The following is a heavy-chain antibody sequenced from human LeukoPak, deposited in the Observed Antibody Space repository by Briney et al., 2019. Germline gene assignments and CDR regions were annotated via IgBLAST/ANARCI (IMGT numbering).Heavy chain of an antibody. CDR3: ARQMTSTRLFDS. CDR2: IGSDGTKK. D-gene: IGHD5/OR15-5a*01. J-gene: IGHJ4*02. CDR1: GFIFSDHP. V-gene: IGHV3-30*04. Sequence: PGGSLGLSCVASGFIFSDHPFHWVRQSPDKGLEWVALIGSDGTKKYYADSVQGRFTVSRENSNNTLFLQMNTLRADDTAVYFCARQMTSTRLFDSWGQGTLVTVSS.